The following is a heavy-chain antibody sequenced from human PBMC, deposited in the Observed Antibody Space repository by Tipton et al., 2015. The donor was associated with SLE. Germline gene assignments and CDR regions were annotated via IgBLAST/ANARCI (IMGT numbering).Heavy chain of an antibody. V-gene: IGHV4-61*08. CDR1: GDSISSGGHY. CDR3: ARGMVTWRGAILGVDV. D-gene: IGHD2-21*02. J-gene: IGHJ6*02. CDR2: MSYGGGT. Sequence: TLSLTCPVSGDSISSGGHYWGWIRQPPGKGLEWIGYMSYGGGTNYNPSLKSRVTMSVDTAKNQFSLKLTSVTAADTAVYYCARGMVTWRGAILGVDVWGQGTTVNVSS.